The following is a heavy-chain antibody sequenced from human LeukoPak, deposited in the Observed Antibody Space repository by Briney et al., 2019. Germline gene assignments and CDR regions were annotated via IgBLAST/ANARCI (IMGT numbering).Heavy chain of an antibody. CDR3: AIRYSYGYGLDY. D-gene: IGHD5-18*01. J-gene: IGHJ4*02. Sequence: PGGSLRLSCAASGFTFSSYAMHWVRQAPGKGLEWVAVISYDGSNKYYADSVKGRFTISRDNSKNTLYLQMNSLRAEDTAVYYCAIRYSYGYGLDYWGQGTLVTVSS. V-gene: IGHV3-30-3*01. CDR1: GFTFSSYA. CDR2: ISYDGSNK.